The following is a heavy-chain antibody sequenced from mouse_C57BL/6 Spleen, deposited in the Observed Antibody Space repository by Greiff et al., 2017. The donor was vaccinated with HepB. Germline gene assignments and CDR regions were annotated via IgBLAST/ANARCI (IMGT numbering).Heavy chain of an antibody. CDR3: ASGTAQAPFDY. D-gene: IGHD3-2*02. J-gene: IGHJ2*01. Sequence: EVKLQESGPELVKPGASVKMSCKASGYTFTDYNMHWVKQSHGKSLEWIGYINPNNGGTSYNQKFKGKATLTVNKSSSTAYMELRSLTSEDSAVYYCASGTAQAPFDYWGQGTTLTVSS. V-gene: IGHV1-22*01. CDR2: INPNNGGT. CDR1: GYTFTDYN.